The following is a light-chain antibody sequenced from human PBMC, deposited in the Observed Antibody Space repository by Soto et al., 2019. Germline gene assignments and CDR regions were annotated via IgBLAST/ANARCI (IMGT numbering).Light chain of an antibody. CDR1: QAIRNS. Sequence: DIQMTQSPSSLSASVGDRVTITCRASQAIRNSLAWYQQKPGTVPKLPIYAASTVRSGVPSRFSGSGSGTDFTLTISGLQPEDVATYYCQKYHSVPFTFGPGPKVDIK. J-gene: IGKJ3*01. CDR2: AAS. V-gene: IGKV1-27*01. CDR3: QKYHSVPFT.